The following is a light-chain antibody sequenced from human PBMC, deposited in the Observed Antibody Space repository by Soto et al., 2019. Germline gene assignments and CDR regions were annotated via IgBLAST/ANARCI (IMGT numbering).Light chain of an antibody. Sequence: DLQMTQSPSTLSASVGDRVTITCRASQSISSWLAWYQQKPGKAPKLLIYKASSLESGVPSRFSGSGSGTAFTLSISSLQPDDFATYYCQQYNSYPLTFGGGTKVEIK. CDR1: QSISSW. CDR3: QQYNSYPLT. V-gene: IGKV1-5*03. CDR2: KAS. J-gene: IGKJ4*01.